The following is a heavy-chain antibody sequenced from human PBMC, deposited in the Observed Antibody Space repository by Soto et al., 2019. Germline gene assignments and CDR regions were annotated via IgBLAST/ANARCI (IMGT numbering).Heavy chain of an antibody. CDR3: ARGPRSGSYSVDGFDV. Sequence: QVQLQESGPGLVNPSGTLSLTCVISGASISTSNWWSWVRQSPGKGLEWIGEIYHTGSTSYSPSLKRRVSMSIDKSKNQCSLRLTAVTAADTAVYYCARGPRSGSYSVDGFDVWGQGTMVTVSS. D-gene: IGHD1-26*01. CDR1: GASISTSNW. J-gene: IGHJ3*01. V-gene: IGHV4-4*02. CDR2: IYHTGST.